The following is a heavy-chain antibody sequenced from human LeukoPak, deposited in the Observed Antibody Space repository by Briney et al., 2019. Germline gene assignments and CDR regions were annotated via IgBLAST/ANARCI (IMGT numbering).Heavy chain of an antibody. V-gene: IGHV3-30*18. D-gene: IGHD3-22*01. J-gene: IGHJ2*01. CDR2: ISYDGSNK. CDR1: GFTFSSYG. CDR3: AKGGDSSGYYYLDWYFDL. Sequence: GRSLRLSCAASGFTFSSYGMHWVRQAPGKGLEWVAVISYDGSNKYYADSVKGRFTISRDNSKNTLYLQMNSLRAEDTAVYYCAKGGDSSGYYYLDWYFDLWGRGTLVTVSS.